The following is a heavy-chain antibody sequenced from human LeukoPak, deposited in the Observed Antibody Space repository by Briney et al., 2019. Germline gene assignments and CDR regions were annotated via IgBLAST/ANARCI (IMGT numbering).Heavy chain of an antibody. CDR3: AKVLSVTRYYWYGMDV. CDR1: GFTFSDYY. V-gene: IGHV3-11*04. Sequence: GGSLRLSCAASGFTFSDYYMSWIRQAPGKGLEWVSYISSSGSTIYYADSVKGRFTISRDNAKNSLYLQMNSLRAEDTAVYYCAKVLSVTRYYWYGMDVWGQGTTVTVSS. J-gene: IGHJ6*02. CDR2: ISSSGSTI. D-gene: IGHD4-17*01.